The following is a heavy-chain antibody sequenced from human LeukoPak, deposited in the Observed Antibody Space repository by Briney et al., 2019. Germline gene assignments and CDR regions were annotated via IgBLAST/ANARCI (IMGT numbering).Heavy chain of an antibody. CDR2: ISYDGSNK. CDR3: SRLAGAYSHPYDY. D-gene: IGHD4/OR15-4a*01. CDR1: GFTLSSYG. J-gene: IGHJ4*02. V-gene: IGHV3-30*03. Sequence: GGSLRLSCAASGFTLSSYGMHWVRQAPGKGLEGVAVISYDGSNKYYADYVKGRFTISRDNSKNTRYLQMTSLRAENTAVYYCSRLAGAYSHPYDYWGQGTLVTVSS.